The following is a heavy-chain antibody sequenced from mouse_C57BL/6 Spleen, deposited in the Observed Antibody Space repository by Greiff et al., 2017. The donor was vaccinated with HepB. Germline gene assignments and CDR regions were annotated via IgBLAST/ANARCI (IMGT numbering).Heavy chain of an antibody. V-gene: IGHV1-72*01. CDR1: GYTFTSYW. CDR3: ARWYYGSSPYWYFDV. Sequence: QVQLQQPGAELVKPGASVKLSCKASGYTFTSYWIHWVKQRPGRGLEWIGRIDPNSGGTKYNEKFKSKATLTVDKPSSTAYMQLSSLTSEDSAVYYCARWYYGSSPYWYFDVWGTGTTVTVSS. J-gene: IGHJ1*03. CDR2: IDPNSGGT. D-gene: IGHD1-1*01.